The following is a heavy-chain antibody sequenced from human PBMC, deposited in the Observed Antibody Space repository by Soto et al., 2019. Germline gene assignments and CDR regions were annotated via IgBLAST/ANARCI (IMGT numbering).Heavy chain of an antibody. D-gene: IGHD5-12*01. CDR2: ISYDGSNK. J-gene: IGHJ6*02. CDR3: AKDVEMATYNIYYYYGMDV. Sequence: GGSLRLSCAASGFTFSSYGMHWVRQAPGKGLEWVAVISYDGSNKYYADSVKGRFTISRDNSKNTLYLQMNSLRAEDTAVYYCAKDVEMATYNIYYYYGMDVCGQGTTVTVSS. V-gene: IGHV3-30*18. CDR1: GFTFSSYG.